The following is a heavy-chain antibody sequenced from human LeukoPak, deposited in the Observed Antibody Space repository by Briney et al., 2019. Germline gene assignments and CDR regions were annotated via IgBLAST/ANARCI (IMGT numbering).Heavy chain of an antibody. D-gene: IGHD3-10*01. CDR1: GFTFSSYC. Sequence: GGSLRLSCAASGFTFSSYCMHWVRQAPGKGLEWVAFIFYDESNKYYADSVKGRFTISRDNSKNTLYLQMNSLRAEDTAVYYCTKDLSREATGTYSMDVWGQGTTVTVSS. V-gene: IGHV3-30*02. CDR2: IFYDESNK. J-gene: IGHJ6*02. CDR3: TKDLSREATGTYSMDV.